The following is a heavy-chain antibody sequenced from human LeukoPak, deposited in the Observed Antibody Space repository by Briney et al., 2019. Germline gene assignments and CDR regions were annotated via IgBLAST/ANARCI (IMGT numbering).Heavy chain of an antibody. V-gene: IGHV3-7*03. CDR1: GFTFTTYW. Sequence: GGSLRLSCAASGFTFTTYWMSWVRQAPGKGLEWVANMKPDGSEIFYVDSVKGRFTISRDNAKNSLFLQMNSLRAEDTAVYYCARVLRYCSGGNCYSGGLGYMDVWGKGTTVTISS. D-gene: IGHD2-15*01. CDR3: ARVLRYCSGGNCYSGGLGYMDV. J-gene: IGHJ6*03. CDR2: MKPDGSEI.